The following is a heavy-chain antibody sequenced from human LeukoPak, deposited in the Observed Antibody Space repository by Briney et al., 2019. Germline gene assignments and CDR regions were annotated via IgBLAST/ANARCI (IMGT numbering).Heavy chain of an antibody. V-gene: IGHV3-7*01. CDR1: GFTFSSYA. J-gene: IGHJ4*02. D-gene: IGHD3-22*01. Sequence: GGSLRLSCAASGFTFSSYAMSWVRQAPGKGLEWVANIKQDGSEKYYVDSVKGRFTISRDNAKNSLYLQMNSLRAEDTAVYYCARDHLGKYYYDSSGYYYYWGQGTLVTVSS. CDR2: IKQDGSEK. CDR3: ARDHLGKYYYDSSGYYYY.